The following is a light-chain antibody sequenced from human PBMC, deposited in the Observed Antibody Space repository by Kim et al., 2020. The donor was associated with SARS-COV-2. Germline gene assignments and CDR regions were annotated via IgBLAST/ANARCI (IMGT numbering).Light chain of an antibody. J-gene: IGLJ3*02. CDR1: TSNIGSNY. CDR3: AAWDDSLSGNWV. V-gene: IGLV1-47*01. Sequence: QSVLTQPPSASGTPGQRDTISCSGSTSNIGSNYVYWYQQLPGTAPKLLIYRNNQRRSGVPDRFSGSKSGTSASLAISGLRSEDEADYYCAAWDDSLSGNWVFGGGTQLTVL. CDR2: RNN.